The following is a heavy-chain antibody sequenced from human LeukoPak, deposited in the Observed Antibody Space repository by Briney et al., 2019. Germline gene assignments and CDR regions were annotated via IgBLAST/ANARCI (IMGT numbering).Heavy chain of an antibody. D-gene: IGHD4-17*01. J-gene: IGHJ5*02. CDR3: VRGWWGTDYGWTNWFDP. CDR2: INPSDGST. V-gene: IGHV1-46*01. CDR1: GYTFTSYG. Sequence: SVKVSCKASGYTFTSYGISWVRQAPGQGLEWMGKINPSDGSTDFAQNFQGRVTMTRDTSTSTVYMELSSLRSEDTAVYYCVRGWWGTDYGWTNWFDPWGQGTLVTVSS.